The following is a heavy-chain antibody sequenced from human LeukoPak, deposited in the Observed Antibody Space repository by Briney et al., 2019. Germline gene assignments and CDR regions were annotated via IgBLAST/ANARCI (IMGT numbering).Heavy chain of an antibody. CDR3: TTGTSGSYYVGIVRPIDY. V-gene: IGHV1-24*01. D-gene: IGHD1-26*01. Sequence: ASVKVSCKVSGYTLTELPIHWVRQAPGKGLEWMGGFDPDDGETVYAQMFQGRVTMTEDTSSDTASMELSSLRSEDTAVYYCTTGTSGSYYVGIVRPIDYWGQGTLVTVSS. CDR2: FDPDDGET. J-gene: IGHJ4*02. CDR1: GYTLTELP.